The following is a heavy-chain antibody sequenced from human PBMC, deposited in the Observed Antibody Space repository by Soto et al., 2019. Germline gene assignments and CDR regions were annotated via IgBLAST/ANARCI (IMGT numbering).Heavy chain of an antibody. CDR1: GFTFSSDA. CDR2: ISYDGSKK. V-gene: IGHV3-30-3*01. Sequence: QVQLVESGGGVVQPGRSLRLSCAASGFTFSSDAMHWVRQAPGKGLEWVGIISYDGSKKYYADSVEGRFTISRDNSKNTLYLQMNSLGAEDSAVYSCAREVAAPSDYFYGLDVWGHGTTVTVSS. J-gene: IGHJ6*02. CDR3: AREVAAPSDYFYGLDV. D-gene: IGHD2-15*01.